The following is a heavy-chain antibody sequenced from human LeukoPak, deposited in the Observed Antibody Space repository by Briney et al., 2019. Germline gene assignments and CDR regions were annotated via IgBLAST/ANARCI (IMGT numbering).Heavy chain of an antibody. V-gene: IGHV5-51*01. CDR3: ARHRLYDILTGYYRRDNWFDP. CDR2: IYPGDSDT. CDR1: GYSFTSYW. J-gene: IGHJ5*02. Sequence: GESLKISCKGSGYSFTSYWIGWVRQMPGKGLEWMGIIYPGDSDTRYSPSFQGQVTISADKSISTAYLQWSSLKASDTAMYYCARHRLYDILTGYYRRDNWFDPWGQGTLVTVS. D-gene: IGHD3-9*01.